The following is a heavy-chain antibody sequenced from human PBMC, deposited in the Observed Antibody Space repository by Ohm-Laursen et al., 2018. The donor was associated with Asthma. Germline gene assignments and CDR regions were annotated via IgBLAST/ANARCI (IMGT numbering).Heavy chain of an antibody. D-gene: IGHD1-26*01. J-gene: IGHJ1*01. CDR2: ISTASTFI. CDR3: ARIGPEWELPGREYSVHH. Sequence: SLRLSCAASGYTFSRYSIHWIRQAPGKGLEWVASISTASTFIYYADSVRGRFTTSRGNANDLVYLQMHDLRAEDTALYYCARIGPEWELPGREYSVHHWGQGTLVTVSS. CDR1: GYTFSRYS. V-gene: IGHV3-21*01.